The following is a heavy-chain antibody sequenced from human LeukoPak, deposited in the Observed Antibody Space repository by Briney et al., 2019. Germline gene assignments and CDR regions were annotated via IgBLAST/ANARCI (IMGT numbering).Heavy chain of an antibody. CDR1: GFTFSSYN. Sequence: GGSLRLSCAASGFTFSSYNINWVRQAPGKGLEWVSSIRGCGTDIYYVDSVKGRFTISRDNAKDSVYLQMNSLRAEDTAVYYCARYWDTAMDYFYYYGMDVWGQGTTVTVSS. CDR2: IRGCGTDI. D-gene: IGHD5-18*01. CDR3: ARYWDTAMDYFYYYGMDV. J-gene: IGHJ6*02. V-gene: IGHV3-21*01.